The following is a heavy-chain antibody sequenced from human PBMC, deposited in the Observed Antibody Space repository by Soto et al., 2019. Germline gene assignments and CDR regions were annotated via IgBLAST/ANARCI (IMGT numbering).Heavy chain of an antibody. CDR3: AREFGGYCTATSCYQLDV. Sequence: QVQLQESGPGLVKPSETLSLTCTVSGGSVSSGTYYWTWIRQPPGKGLEWIGYIYYSGTTNYNPSLQSRVTISADTSKNQFFLKLISVSAADTAVYYCAREFGGYCTATSCYQLDVWGQGTTVTVSS. CDR2: IYYSGTT. CDR1: GGSVSSGTYY. V-gene: IGHV4-61*01. D-gene: IGHD2-2*01. J-gene: IGHJ6*02.